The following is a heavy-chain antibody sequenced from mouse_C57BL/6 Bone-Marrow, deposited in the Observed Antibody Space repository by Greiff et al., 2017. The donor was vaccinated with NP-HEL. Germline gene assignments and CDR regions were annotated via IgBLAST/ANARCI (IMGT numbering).Heavy chain of an antibody. CDR2: IDPSDSYT. J-gene: IGHJ2*01. V-gene: IGHV1-50*01. D-gene: IGHD2-2*01. Sequence: VQLQQPGAELVKPGASVKLSCKASGYTFTSYWMQWVKQRPGQGLEWIGEIDPSDSYTNYNPKFKGKATLTVDTSSSTAYMQLSSLTSEDSAVYYCARSTMVTPDYWGQGTTLTVSS. CDR1: GYTFTSYW. CDR3: ARSTMVTPDY.